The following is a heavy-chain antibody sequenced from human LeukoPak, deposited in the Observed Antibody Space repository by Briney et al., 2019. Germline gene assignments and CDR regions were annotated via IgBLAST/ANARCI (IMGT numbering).Heavy chain of an antibody. J-gene: IGHJ3*02. V-gene: IGHV1-18*01. CDR1: GYTFTSYG. D-gene: IGHD2/OR15-2a*01. Sequence: ASVKVSCKASGYTFTSYGISWVRQAPGQGLEWMGWISAYNGNTNYAQKLQGRVTMTTDTSTSTAYMGLRSLRSDDTAVYYCARDRVLHSMAQDAFDIWGQGTMVTVSS. CDR3: ARDRVLHSMAQDAFDI. CDR2: ISAYNGNT.